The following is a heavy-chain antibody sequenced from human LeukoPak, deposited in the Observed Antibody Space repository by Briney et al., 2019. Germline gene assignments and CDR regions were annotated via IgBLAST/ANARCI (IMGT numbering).Heavy chain of an antibody. V-gene: IGHV4-59*01. D-gene: IGHD3-10*01. Sequence: SETLSLTCTVSGDSISSYYWSWIRQPPGKGLEWIGYIYYSGSTNYNPSLKSRVTISVDTSKNQFSLKLSSVTAADTAVYYCARDRRGDDAFDIWGQGTMVTVSS. CDR2: IYYSGST. CDR3: ARDRRGDDAFDI. CDR1: GDSISSYY. J-gene: IGHJ3*02.